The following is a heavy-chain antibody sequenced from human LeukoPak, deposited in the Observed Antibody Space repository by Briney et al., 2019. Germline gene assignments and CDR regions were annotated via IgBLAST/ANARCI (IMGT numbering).Heavy chain of an antibody. D-gene: IGHD1-26*01. CDR1: GFTFSSYA. J-gene: IGHJ4*02. Sequence: GGSLRLSCAASGFTFSSYAMSWVRQAPGKGLEWVANIKQDGSEKYYLDSVKGRFTISRDNAKNSLYLQMNSLRGEDTAVYYCARDLSVLGSWGQGTLVTVSS. CDR2: IKQDGSEK. V-gene: IGHV3-7*01. CDR3: ARDLSVLGS.